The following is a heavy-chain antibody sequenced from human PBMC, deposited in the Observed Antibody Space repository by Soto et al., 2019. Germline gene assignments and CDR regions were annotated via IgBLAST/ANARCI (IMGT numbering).Heavy chain of an antibody. CDR3: AKALGRDFSDFDS. CDR1: GFTFSSYA. Sequence: PGGSLRLSCAASGFTFSSYAMHWVRQAPGKGLEWVSVISDSGGSTYYADSVTGRFTISRDNSRHTLYLQMNSLRAEDTAIYYCAKALGRDFSDFDSWGQGTQVTVSS. CDR2: ISDSGGST. V-gene: IGHV3-23*01. J-gene: IGHJ4*02. D-gene: IGHD3-10*01.